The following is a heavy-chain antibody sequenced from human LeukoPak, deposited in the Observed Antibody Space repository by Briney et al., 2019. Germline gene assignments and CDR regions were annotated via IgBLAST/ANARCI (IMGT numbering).Heavy chain of an antibody. V-gene: IGHV1-46*01. CDR3: ARARIHCSSTSCYDSKFDY. CDR1: GYTFTSYY. Sequence: ASVKVSCKASGYTFTSYYMHWVRQAPGQGLEWMGIINPSGGSTSYAQKFQGRVTMTRDTSTSTVYMELSSLRSEDTAVYYCARARIHCSSTSCYDSKFDYWGQGTLVTVSS. CDR2: INPSGGST. D-gene: IGHD2-2*01. J-gene: IGHJ4*02.